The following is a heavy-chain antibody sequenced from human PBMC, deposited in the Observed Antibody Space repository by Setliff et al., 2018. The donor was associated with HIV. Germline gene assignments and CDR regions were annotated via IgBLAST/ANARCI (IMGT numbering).Heavy chain of an antibody. V-gene: IGHV3-11*01. D-gene: IGHD6-13*01. CDR1: GFTFDDYG. CDR2: ISSSGSTI. Sequence: GGSLRLSCAASGFTFDDYGMNWVRQAPGKGLEWVSYISSSGSTIYYADSAKGRFTISRDNAKNSLYLQMNSLRAEDTAVYYCARDPTYSSSWYYFDYWGQGTLVTVSS. J-gene: IGHJ4*02. CDR3: ARDPTYSSSWYYFDY.